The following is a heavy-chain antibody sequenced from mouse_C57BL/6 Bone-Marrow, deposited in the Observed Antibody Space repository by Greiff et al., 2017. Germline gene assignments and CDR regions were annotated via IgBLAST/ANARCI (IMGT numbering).Heavy chain of an antibody. CDR2: IYPRSGNN. J-gene: IGHJ3*01. CDR3: ARGRSSFAF. Sequence: QVQLQQSGAELARPGASVKLSCKASGYTFTSYGISWVKQRTGQGLEWIGEIYPRSGNNYYNEKFKGKATLTADKSSSTAYMELRSLTSEDSAVYFCARGRSSFAFWGQGTLVTVSA. D-gene: IGHD1-1*01. V-gene: IGHV1-81*01. CDR1: GYTFTSYG.